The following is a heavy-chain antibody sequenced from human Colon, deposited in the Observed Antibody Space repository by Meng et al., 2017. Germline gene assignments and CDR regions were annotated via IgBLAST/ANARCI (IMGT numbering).Heavy chain of an antibody. CDR1: RFTFSTCA. CDR3: IRDPPTSGYHWDN. J-gene: IGHJ4*02. Sequence: GESLKISCAASRFTFSTCAMHWVRQAPGKGLEWVAFLWYDGSNKYYADSVKGRFTISRDNSKNTVYLEMNTLRAEDTAMYYCIRDPPTSGYHWDNGGQGNLVNVSS. D-gene: IGHD5-12*01. CDR2: LWYDGSNK. V-gene: IGHV3-33*03.